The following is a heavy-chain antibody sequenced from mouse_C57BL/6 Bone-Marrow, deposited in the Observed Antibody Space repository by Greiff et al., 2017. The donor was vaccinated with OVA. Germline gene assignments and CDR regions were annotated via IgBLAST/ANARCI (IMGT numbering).Heavy chain of an antibody. CDR3: SSSGRDYFDY. V-gene: IGHV14-2*01. J-gene: IGHJ2*01. D-gene: IGHD1-1*01. Sequence: EVQLQQSGAELVKPGASVKLSCTASGFTIKDYYMHWVKQRTEQGLEWIGRIDPEDGETKYAPKFQGKATLTADTSSNTAYLQLSSLTSEDTAVYYCSSSGRDYFDYWGQGTTLTVSS. CDR2: IDPEDGET. CDR1: GFTIKDYY.